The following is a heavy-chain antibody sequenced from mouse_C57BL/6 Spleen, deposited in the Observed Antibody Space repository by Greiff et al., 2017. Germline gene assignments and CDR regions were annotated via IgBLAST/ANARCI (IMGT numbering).Heavy chain of an antibody. J-gene: IGHJ4*01. V-gene: IGHV5-6*01. CDR1: GFTFSSSG. D-gene: IGHD3-2*02. CDR3: ARVYSPGSEEYAMDY. CDR2: ISSGGSYT. Sequence: EVQVVESGGGLVKPGGSLKLSCAASGFTFSSSGMSWVRQTPDKRLEWVATISSGGSYTYYPDNVKGRLTISRDNAKNTLYLQLSSLKSEDTAMYYGARVYSPGSEEYAMDYWGQGTSVTVSS.